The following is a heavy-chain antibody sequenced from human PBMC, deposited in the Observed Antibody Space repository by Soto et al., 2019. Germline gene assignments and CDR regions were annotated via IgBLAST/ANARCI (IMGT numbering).Heavy chain of an antibody. V-gene: IGHV1-8*01. CDR2: MNPNSGNT. J-gene: IGHJ6*02. Sequence: GASVKVSFKASGYTFTSYDINWVRQATGQGLEWMGCMNPNSGNTGYAQKFQGRVTMTRNTAISTAYMELSSLRSEDTAVYYCARDGLRSITIFGVVIKETYYYYGMDVWGQGTTVTVSS. CDR1: GYTFTSYD. D-gene: IGHD3-3*01. CDR3: ARDGLRSITIFGVVIKETYYYYGMDV.